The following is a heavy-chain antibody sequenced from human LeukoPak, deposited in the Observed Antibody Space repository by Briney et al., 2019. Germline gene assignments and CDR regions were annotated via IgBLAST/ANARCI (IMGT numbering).Heavy chain of an antibody. D-gene: IGHD1/OR15-1a*01. J-gene: IGHJ6*02. Sequence: ASVKVSCKASGYTCTGYYMHWVRQAPGQGLEWMVWINPNSGGTNYAQKFQGMVTMTRDTSISTAYMELRRLRSDDTAVYYCATTGEGGRLYYYYGMDVWGQGTTVTVSS. CDR2: INPNSGGT. CDR1: GYTCTGYY. CDR3: ATTGEGGRLYYYYGMDV. V-gene: IGHV1-2*02.